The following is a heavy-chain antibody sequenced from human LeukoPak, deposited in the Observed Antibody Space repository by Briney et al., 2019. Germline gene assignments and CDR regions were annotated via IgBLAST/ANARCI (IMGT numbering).Heavy chain of an antibody. CDR3: ARDPYSGNYGAYYYYYMDV. CDR2: ITSSSSYI. Sequence: GGSLRLSCAASGFTFSSYSMNWVRQAPGKGLEWVSSITSSSSYIYYADSVKGRFTISRDNAKNSLYLQMDSLRVEDTAVYYCARDPYSGNYGAYYYYYMDVWGRGTTVTISS. CDR1: GFTFSSYS. J-gene: IGHJ6*03. V-gene: IGHV3-21*06. D-gene: IGHD1-26*01.